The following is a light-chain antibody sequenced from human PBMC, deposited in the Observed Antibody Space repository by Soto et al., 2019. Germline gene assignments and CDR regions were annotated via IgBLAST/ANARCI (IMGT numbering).Light chain of an antibody. J-gene: IGLJ2*01. CDR1: SSKIGSNT. Sequence: QSALTQPPSASGTPGQRVTISCSGSSSKIGSNTVNWYQQLPGTAPKLLIYSNNQRPSGVPDRFSGSKSGTSASLAISGLQSEDEADYYCAAWDDSLNAVVFGGGTK. CDR3: AAWDDSLNAVV. V-gene: IGLV1-44*01. CDR2: SNN.